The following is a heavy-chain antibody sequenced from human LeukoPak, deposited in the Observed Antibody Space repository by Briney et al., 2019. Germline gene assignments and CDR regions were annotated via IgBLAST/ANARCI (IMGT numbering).Heavy chain of an antibody. CDR2: IWYDGSNK. CDR1: GFTFGSYG. V-gene: IGHV3-33*01. D-gene: IGHD1-26*01. J-gene: IGHJ4*02. Sequence: GGSLRLSCAASGFTFGSYGMHWVRRAPGKGLEWVPVIWYDGSNKYYADSVKGRFTISRDNSKNTLYLQMNSLRAEDTAVYYCAREEWSGRYYAGYFDSWGQGTLVTVSS. CDR3: AREEWSGRYYAGYFDS.